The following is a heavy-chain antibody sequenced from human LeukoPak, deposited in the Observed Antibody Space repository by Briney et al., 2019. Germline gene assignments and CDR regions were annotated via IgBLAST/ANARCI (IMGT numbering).Heavy chain of an antibody. CDR1: GFTFDNFA. CDR3: ARELFDFDY. Sequence: GGSLRLSCAPSGFTFDNFAMTWVRQAPGKGLEWVSEITGSGGSTYYADSVQGRFTISRDNSKTTLYLQMNSLRAEDTAIYYCARELFDFDYWGQGTLVTVSS. J-gene: IGHJ4*02. D-gene: IGHD3-10*01. CDR2: ITGSGGST. V-gene: IGHV3-23*01.